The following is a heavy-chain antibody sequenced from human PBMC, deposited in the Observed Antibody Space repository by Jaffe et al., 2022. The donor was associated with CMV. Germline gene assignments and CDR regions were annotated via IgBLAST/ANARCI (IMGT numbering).Heavy chain of an antibody. CDR3: ARYVYGDLNPYYYYYMDV. Sequence: QVQLVQSGAEVKKPGASVKVSCKASGYTFTSYGISWVRQAPGQGLEWMGWISAYNGNTNYAQKLQGRVTMTTDTSTSTAYMELRSLRSDDTAVYYCARYVYGDLNPYYYYYMDVWGKGTTVTVSS. J-gene: IGHJ6*03. CDR1: GYTFTSYG. CDR2: ISAYNGNT. D-gene: IGHD4-17*01. V-gene: IGHV1-18*04.